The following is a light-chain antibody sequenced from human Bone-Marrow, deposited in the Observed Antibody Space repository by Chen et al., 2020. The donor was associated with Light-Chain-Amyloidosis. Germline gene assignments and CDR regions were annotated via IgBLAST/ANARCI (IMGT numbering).Light chain of an antibody. J-gene: IGKJ1*01. V-gene: IGKV1-6*01. CDR2: AAS. CDR1: QGIRND. CDR3: LQDYNYPRT. Sequence: AIQMTQSPSSLSASVGDRVTITCRASQGIRNDLGWYQQKPGKAPKLLIYAASSLRSGVPSRFSGSGSGTDFTLTISSLQTEDFASYYCLQDYNYPRTCGQGTKVEIK.